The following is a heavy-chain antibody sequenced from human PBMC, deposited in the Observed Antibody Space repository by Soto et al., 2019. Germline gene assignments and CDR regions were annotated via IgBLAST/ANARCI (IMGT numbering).Heavy chain of an antibody. CDR3: ARLRLTGYFDY. Sequence: QVQLVESGGGLVKPGGSLRLSCVASGFTFSDHYMTWIRQAPGKGLEWLSYISTSSSYTNYAHSVKGRFTISRDNAMNSLYLQMNSLRAEDTAVYYCARLRLTGYFDYWGQGTLVTVSS. CDR1: GFTFSDHY. CDR2: ISTSSSYT. V-gene: IGHV3-11*05. J-gene: IGHJ4*02.